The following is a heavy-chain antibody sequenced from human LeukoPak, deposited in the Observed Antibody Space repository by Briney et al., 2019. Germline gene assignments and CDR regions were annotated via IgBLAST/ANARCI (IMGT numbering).Heavy chain of an antibody. J-gene: IGHJ3*01. CDR2: IYPGDSDT. Sequence: GESLKISCKGSGYSFTSYWIGWARQMPGKGLEWMGIIYPGDSDTRYSPSFQGQVTISADKSISTAYLQWSSLKASDTAMYYCASTSPGWSSGWHALLWGQGTMVTVSS. D-gene: IGHD6-19*01. CDR3: ASTSPGWSSGWHALL. CDR1: GYSFTSYW. V-gene: IGHV5-51*01.